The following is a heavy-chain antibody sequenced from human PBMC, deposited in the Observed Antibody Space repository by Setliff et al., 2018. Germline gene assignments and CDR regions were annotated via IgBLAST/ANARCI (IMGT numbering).Heavy chain of an antibody. CDR2: ISWNSYHI. CDR1: GFIFDEYA. V-gene: IGHV3-9*01. J-gene: IGHJ3*02. Sequence: GGSLRLSCAASGFIFDEYAMHWVRQAPGKGLEWVSGISWNSYHIDYADSVKGRFTISRDNAKNTLYLQMNSLRAEDTAVYFCAREWQVGSGWVDTVDIWGQGTMVTVSS. D-gene: IGHD1-26*01. CDR3: AREWQVGSGWVDTVDI.